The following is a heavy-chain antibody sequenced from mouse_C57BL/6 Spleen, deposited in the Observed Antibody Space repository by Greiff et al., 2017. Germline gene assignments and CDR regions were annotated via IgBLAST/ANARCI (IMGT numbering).Heavy chain of an antibody. CDR3: ARDDFSYCDY. Sequence: ESGPGLVKPSQSLSLTCSVTGYSITSGYYWNWIRQFPENKLSWMGYISYDGSNNYNPSLKNRISITRDTSKNQFFLKLNSVTTEDTATYYCARDDFSYCDYWGQGTTLTVSS. CDR2: ISYDGSN. V-gene: IGHV3-6*01. J-gene: IGHJ2*01. D-gene: IGHD2-4*01. CDR1: GYSITSGYY.